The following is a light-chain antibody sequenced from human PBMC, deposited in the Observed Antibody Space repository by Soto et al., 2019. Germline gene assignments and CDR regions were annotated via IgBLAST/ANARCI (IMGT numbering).Light chain of an antibody. CDR3: QQYGSSPPNT. Sequence: EIVLTQSPGTLSLSPGERATLSCRASHSVSSTYLAWYQQKPGQAPRLLLYGASSRATGIPDRFSGSWSGTDFTLTISRLEPEDLAVYYCQQYGSSPPNTFGQGTKLEIK. J-gene: IGKJ2*01. V-gene: IGKV3-20*01. CDR2: GAS. CDR1: HSVSSTY.